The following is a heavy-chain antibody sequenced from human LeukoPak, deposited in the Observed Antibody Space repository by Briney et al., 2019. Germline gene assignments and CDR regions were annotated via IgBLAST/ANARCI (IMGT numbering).Heavy chain of an antibody. CDR3: ARGPGGKYSGYDWDY. V-gene: IGHV4-59*01. CDR1: GGSISTYY. J-gene: IGHJ4*02. Sequence: SETLSLTCTVSGGSISTYYWSWIRQPPGKGPEWIAYLYYSESTKSNPSLKSRVTTSVDMSKNQFSLKLSSVTAADTAVYYCARGPGGKYSGYDWDYWGQGILVTVSS. D-gene: IGHD5-12*01. CDR2: LYYSEST.